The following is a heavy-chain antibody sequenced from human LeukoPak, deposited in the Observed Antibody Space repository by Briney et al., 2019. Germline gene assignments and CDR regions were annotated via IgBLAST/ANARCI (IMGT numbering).Heavy chain of an antibody. CDR3: ARVWDYDILTGRHYYYYGMDV. CDR1: GFTFSSYW. J-gene: IGHJ6*02. Sequence: SGGSLRLSCTASGFTFSSYWMHWVRQAPGKGLVWVSRINSDGSDTTYADSVKGRFTISRDNAKNSLYLQMNSLRDEDTAVYYCARVWDYDILTGRHYYYYGMDVWGQGTTVTVSS. CDR2: INSDGSDT. D-gene: IGHD3-9*01. V-gene: IGHV3-74*01.